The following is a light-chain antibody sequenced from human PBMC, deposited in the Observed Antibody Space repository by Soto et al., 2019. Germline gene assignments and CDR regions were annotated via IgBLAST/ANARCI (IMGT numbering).Light chain of an antibody. V-gene: IGKV3-20*01. CDR3: QQYGSSPFT. CDR2: GAS. Sequence: EIVLTQSPGTLSLSPGERATLSCRASQSVSSSYLAWYQQKPGQAPRLLIYGASSRATGIPDRFSGSGPGTDFTLTISRLEPEDFAVYYCQQYGSSPFTFGGGTKVEIK. CDR1: QSVSSSY. J-gene: IGKJ4*01.